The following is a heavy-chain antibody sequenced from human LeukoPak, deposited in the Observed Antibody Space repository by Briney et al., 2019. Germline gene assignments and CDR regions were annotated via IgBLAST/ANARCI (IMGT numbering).Heavy chain of an antibody. CDR1: GFTFSSYE. D-gene: IGHD3-10*01. V-gene: IGHV3-48*03. Sequence: GGSLRLSCAASGFTFSSYEMNWVRQAPGKGLEWVSYISSSGSTIYYADSVKGRFTISRDNAKNSLYPQMNSLRAEDTAVYYCARDGPLRYYGSGSYYSHSFDYWGQGTLVTVSS. CDR3: ARDGPLRYYGSGSYYSHSFDY. J-gene: IGHJ4*02. CDR2: ISSSGSTI.